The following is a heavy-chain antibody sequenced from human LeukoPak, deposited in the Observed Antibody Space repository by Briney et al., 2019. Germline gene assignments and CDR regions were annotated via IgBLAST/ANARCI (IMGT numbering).Heavy chain of an antibody. CDR1: GYTFFTYW. CDR2: IYPGDSDT. J-gene: IGHJ4*02. Sequence: GESLKISCKGSGYTFFTYWIGWVRQMPGKGLEWMGIIYPGDSDTRYSPSFQGQVTISADKSIRTAYLQWSSLKASDTAMYYCAGGRDGYSFGFDYWGQGALVTVSS. V-gene: IGHV5-51*01. CDR3: AGGRDGYSFGFDY. D-gene: IGHD5-24*01.